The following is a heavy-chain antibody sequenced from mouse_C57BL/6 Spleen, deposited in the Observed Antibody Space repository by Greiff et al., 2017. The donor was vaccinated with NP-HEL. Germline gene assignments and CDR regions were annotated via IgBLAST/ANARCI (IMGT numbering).Heavy chain of an antibody. CDR1: GYAFTNYL. CDR3: ARGGLRLESY. J-gene: IGHJ3*01. V-gene: IGHV1-54*01. CDR2: INPGSGGT. Sequence: VQLQQSGAELVRPGTSVKVSCKASGYAFTNYLIEWVKQRPGQGLEWIGEINPGSGGTNYNEKFKGKATLTADKSSSTAYMQLSSLTSEDSAVYFCARGGLRLESYWGQGTLVTVSA. D-gene: IGHD3-2*02.